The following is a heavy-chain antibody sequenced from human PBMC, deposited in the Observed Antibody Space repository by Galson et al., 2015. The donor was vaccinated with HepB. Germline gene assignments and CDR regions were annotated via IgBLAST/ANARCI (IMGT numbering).Heavy chain of an antibody. CDR3: ATAARGGTSSCYMDV. Sequence: QSGAEVTKPGESLEISCKASGGTFSSYAISWVRQAPGQGLEWMGRSTPIFGRATNAQKFKGRVSITADKPTSTAYMELSSLRSEDTAVYYCATAARGGTSSCYMDVWGKGTTVTVSS. D-gene: IGHD1/OR15-1a*01. CDR1: GGTFSSYA. V-gene: IGHV1-69*04. J-gene: IGHJ6*03. CDR2: STPIFGRA.